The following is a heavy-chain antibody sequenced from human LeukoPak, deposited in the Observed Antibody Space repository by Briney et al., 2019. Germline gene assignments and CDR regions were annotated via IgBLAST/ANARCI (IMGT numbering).Heavy chain of an antibody. CDR3: AKARRSSYTGGFDY. CDR1: GFTFSSYA. D-gene: IGHD3-16*02. V-gene: IGHV3-23*01. J-gene: IGHJ4*02. CDR2: ISGSGGST. Sequence: GGSLRLSCAASGFTFSSYAMSWVRQAPGKGLEWVSAISGSGGSTYYADPVKGRFAISRDNSKNTLYLQMNSLRAEDTAVYYCAKARRSSYTGGFDYWGQGTLVTVSS.